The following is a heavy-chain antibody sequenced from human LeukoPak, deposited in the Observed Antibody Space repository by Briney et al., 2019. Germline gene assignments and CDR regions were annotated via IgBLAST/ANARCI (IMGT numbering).Heavy chain of an antibody. CDR3: ARSVIAYNWFDP. Sequence: TSSETLSLTCTVSGGSISSYYWSWIRQPPGKGLEWIGYIYYSGSTNYNPSLKSRVTISVDTSKNQFSLKLSSVTAADTAVYYCARSVIAYNWFDPWAREPWSPSPQ. CDR1: GGSISSYY. D-gene: IGHD3-3*02. J-gene: IGHJ5*02. CDR2: IYYSGST. V-gene: IGHV4-59*08.